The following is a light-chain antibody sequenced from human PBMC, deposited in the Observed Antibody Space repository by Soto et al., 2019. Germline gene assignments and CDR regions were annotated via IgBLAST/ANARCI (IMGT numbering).Light chain of an antibody. V-gene: IGLV2-8*01. J-gene: IGLJ1*01. Sequence: QSALTQPPSASGSPGQSVTISCTGTSSDVGDYTYVSWYQQHPGKAPKLMISEVSKRPSGVPDRFSGSKSGNTASLTVSGLQAEVEADYYCSSYAGIHNLGFVFGTGTKLTVL. CDR3: SSYAGIHNLGFV. CDR2: EVS. CDR1: SSDVGDYTY.